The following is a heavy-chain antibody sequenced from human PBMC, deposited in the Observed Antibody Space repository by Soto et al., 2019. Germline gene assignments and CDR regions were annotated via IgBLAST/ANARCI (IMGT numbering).Heavy chain of an antibody. J-gene: IGHJ6*02. CDR3: ARDQRGLLWFGEPPYYYGMDV. CDR1: GGSISSGGYS. D-gene: IGHD3-10*01. V-gene: IGHV4-30-2*01. Sequence: SETVSLTCAVSGGSISSGGYSWSWIRQPPGKGLEWIGYIYHSGSTYYNPSLKSRVTISVDRSKNQFSLKLSSVTAADTAVYYCARDQRGLLWFGEPPYYYGMDVWGQATTVTVSS. CDR2: IYHSGST.